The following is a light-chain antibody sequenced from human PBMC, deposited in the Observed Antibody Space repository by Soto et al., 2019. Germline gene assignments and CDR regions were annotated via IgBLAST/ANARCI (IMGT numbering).Light chain of an antibody. CDR1: SSDVGGYKF. CDR2: EVN. Sequence: QSALTQPASVSASPGQSITISCTGTSSDVGGYKFVSWYQHHPGKAPKLMIYEVNNRPSGVSNRFSGSKSGNTASLTISGLQAEDEADFYCTSYTSNSTLVFGTGTKVTVL. CDR3: TSYTSNSTLV. V-gene: IGLV2-14*01. J-gene: IGLJ1*01.